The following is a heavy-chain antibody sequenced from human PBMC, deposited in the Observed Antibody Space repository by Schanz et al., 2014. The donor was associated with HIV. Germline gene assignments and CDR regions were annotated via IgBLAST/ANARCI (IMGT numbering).Heavy chain of an antibody. Sequence: QAQLVQSGDEVKKPGASVKVSCKASGYNFMKYGINWVRRAPGQGLEWMGWITSDNGYKMVGQRFQGRVTVTTDTSTNTAYMELRSLRSDDTAVYYCARITGEHYYAMDVWGQGTTVTVTS. D-gene: IGHD3-16*01. J-gene: IGHJ6*02. CDR1: GYNFMKYG. V-gene: IGHV1-18*01. CDR3: ARITGEHYYAMDV. CDR2: ITSDNGYK.